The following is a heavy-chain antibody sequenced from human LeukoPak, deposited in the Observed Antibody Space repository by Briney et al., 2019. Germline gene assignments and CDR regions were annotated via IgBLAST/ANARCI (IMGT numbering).Heavy chain of an antibody. V-gene: IGHV3-64*01. D-gene: IGHD3-9*01. Sequence: GGSLRLPCAAPGFTFTSHAMQWVRQPPGKGLEYVSAISGNVVSTSNANSVKGGFTFPRDNSKNTIYFQRGSLRPEARPVYYGARAGVVRYTTWLINYYMDVWGKGTTVTVSS. J-gene: IGHJ6*03. CDR1: GFTFTSHA. CDR3: ARAGVVRYTTWLINYYMDV. CDR2: ISGNVVST.